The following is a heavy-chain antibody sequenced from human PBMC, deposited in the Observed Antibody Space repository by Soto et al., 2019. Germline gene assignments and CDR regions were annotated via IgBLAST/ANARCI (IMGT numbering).Heavy chain of an antibody. J-gene: IGHJ4*02. D-gene: IGHD3-10*01. Sequence: GASVKVSCKASGYTFTRFYIHWVRQPPGQGLEWMGIINPSGDSASYAQKFRGRVTMTSDTSTSTVYMELSSLTSADTAIYYCARDLPTSTRASDYWGQGTLVTVSS. V-gene: IGHV1-46*01. CDR3: ARDLPTSTRASDY. CDR2: INPSGDSA. CDR1: GYTFTRFY.